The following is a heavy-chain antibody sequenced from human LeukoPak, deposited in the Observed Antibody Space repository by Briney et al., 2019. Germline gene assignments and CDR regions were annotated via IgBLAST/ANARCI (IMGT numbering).Heavy chain of an antibody. V-gene: IGHV4-34*01. Sequence: SETLSLTCAVYGGSFSGYYWSWIRQPPGKGLEWIGEINHSGSTNYNPSLKSRVTISVDTSKNQFSLKLSSVTAADTAVYYCARSGAGGAFDIWGQGTMVTVSS. J-gene: IGHJ3*02. CDR2: INHSGST. D-gene: IGHD1-26*01. CDR3: ARSGAGGAFDI. CDR1: GGSFSGYY.